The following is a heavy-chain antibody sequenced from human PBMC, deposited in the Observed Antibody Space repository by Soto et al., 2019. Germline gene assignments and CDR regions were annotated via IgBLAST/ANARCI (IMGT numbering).Heavy chain of an antibody. J-gene: IGHJ6*02. CDR1: GFTVSSNY. D-gene: IGHD2-8*01. CDR2: IYSGGST. CDR3: AIDIVLMGEDYYYYYGVDV. V-gene: IGHV3-66*01. Sequence: GGSLRLSCAASGFTVSSNYMSWVRQAPGKGLEWVSVIYSGGSTYYADSVKGRFTISRDNSKNTLYLQMNSLRAEDTAVYYCAIDIVLMGEDYYYYYGVDVWGQGTTVTVSS.